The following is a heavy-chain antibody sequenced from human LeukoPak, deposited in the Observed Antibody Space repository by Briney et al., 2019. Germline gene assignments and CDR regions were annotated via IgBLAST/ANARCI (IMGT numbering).Heavy chain of an antibody. CDR1: GXSISSYY. Sequence: ASETLSLTCTVSGXSISSYYGSWIRQPPGKGLEWIGYIYYSGSTNYNPSLKSRVTISVDTSKNQFSLKLSSVTAADTAVYYCARVLRYFDWSNPYYGMDVWGQGTTVTVSS. CDR2: IYYSGST. J-gene: IGHJ6*02. V-gene: IGHV4-59*01. D-gene: IGHD3-9*01. CDR3: ARVLRYFDWSNPYYGMDV.